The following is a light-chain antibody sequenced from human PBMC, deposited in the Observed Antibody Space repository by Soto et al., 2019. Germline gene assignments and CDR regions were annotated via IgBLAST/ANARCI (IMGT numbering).Light chain of an antibody. V-gene: IGLV2-11*01. CDR2: DVT. Sequence: QSALTQPRSVSGSPGQSVTLSCTGTSGDVGGYNYVSWYQHHPGKAPKLLIYDVTKRPSGVPDRFSGSKSGNTASLTISALQAEDEADYYCCSFAGSPLYVFGSGTKLTVL. CDR3: CSFAGSPLYV. CDR1: SGDVGGYNY. J-gene: IGLJ1*01.